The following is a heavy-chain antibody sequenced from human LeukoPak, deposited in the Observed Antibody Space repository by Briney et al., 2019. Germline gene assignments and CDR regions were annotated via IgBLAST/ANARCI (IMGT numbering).Heavy chain of an antibody. CDR2: IYYSGST. Sequence: PSETLSLTCTVSGGSISSYYWSWIRQPPGKGLEWIGYIYYSGSTNYNPSLKSRVTISVDTSKNQFSLKLSSVTAADTAVYYCARRGYSYGDFWFDPWGQGTLVTVSS. CDR1: GGSISSYY. CDR3: ARRGYSYGDFWFDP. D-gene: IGHD5-18*01. V-gene: IGHV4-59*01. J-gene: IGHJ5*02.